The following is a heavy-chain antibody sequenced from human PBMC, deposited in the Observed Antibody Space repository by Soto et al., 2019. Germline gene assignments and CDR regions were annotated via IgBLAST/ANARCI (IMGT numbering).Heavy chain of an antibody. CDR1: GFTFSDHY. V-gene: IGHV3-72*01. D-gene: IGHD2-15*01. J-gene: IGHJ4*02. CDR3: ASSLRYCPRGSCHHYFFDY. CDR2: TRNKANSYNT. Sequence: EVQLVESGGGLVQPGGSLRLSCAASGFTFSDHYMDWVRQAPGKGLEWVGRTRNKANSYNTEYAASVKGRFTISRDDSTRSRYLHMDSMKTEDTAVYYCASSLRYCPRGSCHHYFFDYWGQGTLVTVSS.